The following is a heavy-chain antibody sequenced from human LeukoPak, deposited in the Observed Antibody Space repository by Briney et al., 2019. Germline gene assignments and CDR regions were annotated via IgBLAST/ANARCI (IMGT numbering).Heavy chain of an antibody. CDR2: ISGSGGST. CDR1: GFTFSSYA. CDR3: AKGVTIFGVVITSYYYYGMDV. D-gene: IGHD3-3*01. J-gene: IGHJ6*02. V-gene: IGHV3-23*01. Sequence: PGGSLRLSCAAPGFTFSSYAMSWVRQAPGKGLEWVSAISGSGGSTYYADSVKGRSTISRDNSKNTLYLQMNSLRAEDTAVYYCAKGVTIFGVVITSYYYYGMDVWGQGTTVTVSS.